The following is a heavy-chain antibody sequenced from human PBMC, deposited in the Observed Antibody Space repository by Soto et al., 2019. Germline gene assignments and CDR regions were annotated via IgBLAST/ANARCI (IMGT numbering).Heavy chain of an antibody. J-gene: IGHJ4*02. D-gene: IGHD3-9*01. CDR2: INPGYSET. CDR1: GYRFTSYW. V-gene: IGHV5-51*01. CDR3: ARHATYYDILSGYYFDY. Sequence: PGESLKISCKCSGYRFTSYWIARVRQMPGKGLECMAIINPGYSETKYSPSFHGQVTISADQSFNTAYLHWSTLKASYTAMYYCARHATYYDILSGYYFDYWGQGTQLTVSS.